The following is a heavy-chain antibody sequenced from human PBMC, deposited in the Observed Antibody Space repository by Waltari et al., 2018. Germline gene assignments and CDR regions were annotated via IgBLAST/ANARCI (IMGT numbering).Heavy chain of an antibody. Sequence: VQLVESGGGLLLPGGSLRPSCAASGFSFSNYEMTWVRQAPGKGLEWLSYSRPSSNTIYYADSVKGRFSISRDNAKNSLFLQMNGLRAEDTAVYYCARWVLPIDYWGLGTLVTVSS. CDR2: SRPSSNTI. CDR3: ARWVLPIDY. V-gene: IGHV3-48*03. D-gene: IGHD1-26*01. J-gene: IGHJ4*02. CDR1: GFSFSNYE.